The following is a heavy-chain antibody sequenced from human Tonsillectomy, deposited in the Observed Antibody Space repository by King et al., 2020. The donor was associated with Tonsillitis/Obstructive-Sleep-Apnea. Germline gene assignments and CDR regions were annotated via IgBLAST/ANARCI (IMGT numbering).Heavy chain of an antibody. CDR3: ASASYAYYYYYYMDV. Sequence: VQLVQSGAEVKKPGDSVKVSCKASGYTFTSYAMHWVRQAPGQRLEWMGWINAGNGNTKYSQKFQGRVTITRDTSASTAYMELSSLRSEDTAVYYCASASYAYYYYYYMDVWGKGTTVTVSS. J-gene: IGHJ6*03. V-gene: IGHV1-3*01. D-gene: IGHD3-16*01. CDR1: GYTFTSYA. CDR2: INAGNGNT.